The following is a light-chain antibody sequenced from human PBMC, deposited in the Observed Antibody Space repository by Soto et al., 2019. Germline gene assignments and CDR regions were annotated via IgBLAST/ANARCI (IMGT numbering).Light chain of an antibody. CDR1: SNDVGGYNY. J-gene: IGLJ1*01. CDR3: NSYSRGTTLRV. CDR2: EVS. Sequence: QSALTQPASVSGSPGQSITISCAGTSNDVGGYNYVSWYQQHPGKAPKLLIYEVSHRPSGVSHRFSGSKSGDTASLTIAGLQAEDEADYYCNSYSRGTTLRVFGTVTKVTVL. V-gene: IGLV2-14*01.